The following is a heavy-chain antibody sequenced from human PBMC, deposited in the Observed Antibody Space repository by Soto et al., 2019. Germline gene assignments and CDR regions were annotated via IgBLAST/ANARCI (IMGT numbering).Heavy chain of an antibody. CDR2: IYSGGSK. Sequence: QLGGSLRLSCAASGFTVSSNYMSWVRQAPGKGLEWVSVIYSGGSKYYADSVKGRFTISRDNSKNTLYLQMNSLRAEDTAVYYCARVYSGSYYFDYWGQGTLVTFSS. V-gene: IGHV3-66*01. J-gene: IGHJ4*02. CDR1: GFTVSSNY. D-gene: IGHD1-26*01. CDR3: ARVYSGSYYFDY.